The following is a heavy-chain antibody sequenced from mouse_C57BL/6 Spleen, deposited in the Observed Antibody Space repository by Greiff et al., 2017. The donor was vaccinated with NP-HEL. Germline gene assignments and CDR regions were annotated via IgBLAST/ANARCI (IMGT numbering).Heavy chain of an antibody. Sequence: QVQLQQPGAELVKPGASVKMSCKASGYTFTSYWITWVKQRPGQGLEWIGDIYPGSGSTNYTEKFKSKATLTVDTSSSTAYMQLSSLTSEDSAVYYCAMVTTVVAPFDYWGQGTTLTVSS. CDR2: IYPGSGST. D-gene: IGHD1-1*01. CDR3: AMVTTVVAPFDY. V-gene: IGHV1-55*01. CDR1: GYTFTSYW. J-gene: IGHJ2*01.